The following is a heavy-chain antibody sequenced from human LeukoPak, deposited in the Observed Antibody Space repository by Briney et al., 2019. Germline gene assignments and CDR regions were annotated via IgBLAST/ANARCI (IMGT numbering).Heavy chain of an antibody. CDR1: GIRFSDYY. J-gene: IGHJ4*02. CDR3: AREAIGAGKNFDY. V-gene: IGHV3-11*01. D-gene: IGHD5-12*01. Sequence: GGSLRLSCAASGIRFSDYYMSWIRQAPGKGLEWVSYISTRGDTVDYADSVKGRFTTSRDNARNSLYLEMNSLRAEDTAVYYCAREAIGAGKNFDYWGQGTQVTVSS. CDR2: ISTRGDTV.